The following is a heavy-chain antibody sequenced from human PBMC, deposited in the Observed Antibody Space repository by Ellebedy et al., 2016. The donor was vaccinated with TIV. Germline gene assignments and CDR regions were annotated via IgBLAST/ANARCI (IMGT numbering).Heavy chain of an antibody. Sequence: HTGGSLRLSCAASGFTFNSYWMVWVRQAPGKGLVWVSHINVDGSTTTYADSVEGRFTISRDNAKTTLYLHVNSLRVEDTAVYFCARRNPSGYDPFFDYWGQGTLVAVSS. D-gene: IGHD5-12*01. J-gene: IGHJ4*02. V-gene: IGHV3-74*01. CDR3: ARRNPSGYDPFFDY. CDR1: GFTFNSYW. CDR2: INVDGSTT.